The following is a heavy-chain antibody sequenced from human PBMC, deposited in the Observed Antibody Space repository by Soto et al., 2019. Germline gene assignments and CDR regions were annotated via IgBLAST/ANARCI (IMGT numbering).Heavy chain of an antibody. CDR1: GFTFSSYA. CDR3: AKDLPSYDFWSGYYTAYYMDV. D-gene: IGHD3-3*01. Sequence: GGSLRLSCAASGFTFSSYAMSWVRQAPGKGLEWVSAISGSGGSTYYADSVKGRFTISRDNSKNTLYLQMNSLRAEDTAVYYCAKDLPSYDFWSGYYTAYYMDVWGKGTTVTVSS. J-gene: IGHJ6*03. CDR2: ISGSGGST. V-gene: IGHV3-23*01.